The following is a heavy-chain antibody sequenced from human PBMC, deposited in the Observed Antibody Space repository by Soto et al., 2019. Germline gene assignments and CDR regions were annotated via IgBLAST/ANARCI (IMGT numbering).Heavy chain of an antibody. Sequence: SETVSLTCTVSGDSISGGASFWSWIRQPPGKGLEWIANVYYSGSSYYNPSLKSRLTISVDTTKNQFSLQLKSMTAADTAVYYCAKLSCTSSTCYFPGWFDPWGQGTLVTVSS. CDR3: AKLSCTSSTCYFPGWFDP. D-gene: IGHD2-2*01. CDR2: VYYSGSS. J-gene: IGHJ5*02. V-gene: IGHV4-31*03. CDR1: GDSISGGASF.